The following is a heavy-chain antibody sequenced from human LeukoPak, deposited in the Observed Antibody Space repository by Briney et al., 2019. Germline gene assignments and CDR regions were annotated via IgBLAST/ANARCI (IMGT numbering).Heavy chain of an antibody. V-gene: IGHV3-23*01. CDR2: ISTTGGST. Sequence: PGGSLRLSCAASGFIFNNYAMSWVRQAPGKGLEWVSAISTTGGSTYYADSVKGPFTVSRDNSKNTLSLQMDSLRVEDTALYYCAKDWTTVVTPKGYYFDSWGQGTLVTVSS. CDR1: GFIFNNYA. D-gene: IGHD4-23*01. J-gene: IGHJ4*02. CDR3: AKDWTTVVTPKGYYFDS.